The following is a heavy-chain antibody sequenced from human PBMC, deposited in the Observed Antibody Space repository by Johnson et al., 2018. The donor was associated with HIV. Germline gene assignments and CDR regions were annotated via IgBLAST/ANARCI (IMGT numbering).Heavy chain of an antibody. J-gene: IGHJ3*02. D-gene: IGHD6-25*01. CDR2: IWYDGSNE. Sequence: QVQLVESGGGVVKPGRSLRLSCAASGFRFRSYVMHWVRQAPGKGLEWVAAIWYDGSNEYYADSVKGRFTISRDNSKNTVFLQMNRLRAEDTALYYCAKLSDNDEFDIWGQGTMVTVSS. CDR3: AKLSDNDEFDI. CDR1: GFRFRSYV. V-gene: IGHV3-33*06.